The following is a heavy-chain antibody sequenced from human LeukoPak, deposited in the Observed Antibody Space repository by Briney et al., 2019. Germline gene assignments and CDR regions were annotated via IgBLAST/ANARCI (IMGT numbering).Heavy chain of an antibody. V-gene: IGHV3-21*01. Sequence: GGSLRLSCAASGFTFSSYSMSWVRQAPGKGLEWVSSISDDSNYIYYADSVKGRFTISRDNSKSTLYLQMNSLRDDDSAAYFCARVYLERLTAGYFDHWGQGTQVTVSP. CDR1: GFTFSSYS. D-gene: IGHD2-8*01. J-gene: IGHJ4*02. CDR3: ARVYLERLTAGYFDH. CDR2: ISDDSNYI.